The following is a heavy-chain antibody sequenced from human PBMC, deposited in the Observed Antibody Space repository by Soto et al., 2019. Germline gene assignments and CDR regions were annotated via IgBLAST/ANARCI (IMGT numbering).Heavy chain of an antibody. CDR3: VQGRYPTMATPLDP. CDR1: GFTFDNCA. CDR2: ISWDSTTC. J-gene: IGHJ5*02. Sequence: EVQLVESGGGLVQPGRSLRLSCSASGFTFDNCAMHWVRQAPGKGLEWFSGISWDSTTCCYADSVKGRFTISRDDAKNSLYLEMNSLRREDAALYYCVQGRYPTMATPLDPWGQGTLVTVS. D-gene: IGHD2-2*01. V-gene: IGHV3-9*01.